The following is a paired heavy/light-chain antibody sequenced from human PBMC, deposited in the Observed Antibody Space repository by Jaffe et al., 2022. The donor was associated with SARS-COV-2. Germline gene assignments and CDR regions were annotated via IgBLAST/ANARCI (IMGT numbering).Light chain of an antibody. CDR3: QQYNNWPPRWT. J-gene: IGKJ1*01. V-gene: IGKV3-15*01. CDR2: GAS. Sequence: EIVLTQSPATLSVSPGERAALSCRASQSVSSNLAWYQQKPGQAPRLLIYGASTRATGIPARFSGSGSGTEFTLTISSLQSEDFAVYYCQQYNNWPPRWTFGQGTKVEIK. CDR1: QSVSSN.
Heavy chain of an antibody. J-gene: IGHJ4*02. CDR2: IKQDGSEK. Sequence: EEQLVESGGGLVQPGGSLRLSCAASGFTFSSYWMSWVRQAPGKGLEWVANIKQDGSEKYYVDSVKGRFIISRDNARNSVYLQMNSLRAEDTAVYYCARALGWLQFGGGYYFDYWGQGTLVTVSS. V-gene: IGHV3-7*03. CDR3: ARALGWLQFGGGYYFDY. CDR1: GFTFSSYW. D-gene: IGHD5-12*01.